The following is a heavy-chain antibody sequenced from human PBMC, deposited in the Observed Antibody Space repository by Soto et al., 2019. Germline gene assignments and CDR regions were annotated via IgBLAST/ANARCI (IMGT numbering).Heavy chain of an antibody. V-gene: IGHV1-3*01. CDR3: ARAGIVERNYYYYSGMDV. CDR1: GYTFTSYA. D-gene: IGHD2-15*01. J-gene: IGHJ6*02. CDR2: INAGNGNT. Sequence: ASVKVSCKASGYTFTSYAMHWVRQAPGQRLEWMGWINAGNGNTKYSQKFQGRVTITRDTSASTAYMELSSLRSEDTAVYYCARAGIVERNYYYYSGMDVWGQGTTVTVSS.